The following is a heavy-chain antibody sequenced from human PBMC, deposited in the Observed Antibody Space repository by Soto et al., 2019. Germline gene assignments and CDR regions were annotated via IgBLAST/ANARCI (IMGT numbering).Heavy chain of an antibody. D-gene: IGHD4-17*01. J-gene: IGHJ4*02. Sequence: VQLQESGPGLVEPSGTLSLTCGVSGDSINSDDWWSWVRQPPGKGLEWIGEIHPGGNTNYNAALRSRVAIYVDKSKRQFSLRLTSVTAADTAVYYCARVRFTVTTRACFDQWGQGTLATVSS. CDR3: ARVRFTVTTRACFDQ. CDR1: GDSINSDDW. V-gene: IGHV4-4*02. CDR2: IHPGGNT.